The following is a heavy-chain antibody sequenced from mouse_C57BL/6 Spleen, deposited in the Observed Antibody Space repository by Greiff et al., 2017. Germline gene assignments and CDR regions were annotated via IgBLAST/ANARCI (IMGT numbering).Heavy chain of an antibody. Sequence: QVQLQQPGAELVKPGASVKMSCKASGYTFTSYWITWVKQRPGQGLEWIGDIYPGSGSTNYNEKFKSKATLTVDTSSSTAYMQLSSLTSEDSAVYYCARCYYGSSPDWYFDVWGTGTTVTVSS. CDR2: IYPGSGST. D-gene: IGHD1-1*01. CDR3: ARCYYGSSPDWYFDV. J-gene: IGHJ1*03. CDR1: GYTFTSYW. V-gene: IGHV1-55*01.